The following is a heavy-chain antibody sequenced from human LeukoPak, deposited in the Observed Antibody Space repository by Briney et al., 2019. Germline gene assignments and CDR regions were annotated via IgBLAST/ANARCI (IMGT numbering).Heavy chain of an antibody. Sequence: GGSLRLSCAASGFSFSNYGFHWFRKPPGRGLNWVSAISYDGKNIHYADSVKGRFTISRDNSRNTVYLQMNSLRVEDTAVYYCAKTYSRESGYDFFFHYWGQGTRVTVSS. CDR1: GFSFSNYG. D-gene: IGHD5-12*01. V-gene: IGHV3-33*06. J-gene: IGHJ4*02. CDR2: ISYDGKNI. CDR3: AKTYSRESGYDFFFHY.